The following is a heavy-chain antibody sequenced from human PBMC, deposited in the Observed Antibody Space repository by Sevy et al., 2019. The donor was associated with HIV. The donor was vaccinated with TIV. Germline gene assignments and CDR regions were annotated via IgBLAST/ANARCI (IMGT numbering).Heavy chain of an antibody. D-gene: IGHD3-10*01. CDR2: INGGNGNT. CDR1: GYRFTSYA. CDR3: ARDSNGSGGGYHFDY. Sequence: ASVKVSCKASGYRFTSYAMHWVRQAPGQGLEWMGWINGGNGNTKYSQMFQGRVTITRDTSASTGYLELSSLRSEDTAVFYCARDSNGSGGGYHFDYWGQGTLVTVSS. J-gene: IGHJ4*02. V-gene: IGHV1-3*01.